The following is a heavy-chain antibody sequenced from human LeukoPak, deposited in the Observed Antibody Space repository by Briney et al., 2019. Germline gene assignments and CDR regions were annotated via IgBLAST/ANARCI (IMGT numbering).Heavy chain of an antibody. V-gene: IGHV4-30-4*01. CDR1: GGSISSGDYY. CDR2: IYYSGST. CDR3: ARYREYCSGGSCQGYYYGMDV. Sequence: SETLSLTCTVSGGSISSGDYYWSWIRQPPGKGLEWIGYIYYSGSTYYNPSLKGRVTISVDTSKNQFSLKLSSVTAADTAVYYCARYREYCSGGSCQGYYYGMDVWGKGTTVTVSS. J-gene: IGHJ6*04. D-gene: IGHD2-15*01.